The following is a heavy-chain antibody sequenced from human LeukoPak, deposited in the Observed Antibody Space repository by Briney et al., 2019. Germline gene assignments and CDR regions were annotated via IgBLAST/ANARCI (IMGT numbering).Heavy chain of an antibody. D-gene: IGHD3-22*01. J-gene: IGHJ5*02. CDR3: ARPYYYDSRIDP. CDR2: MYYSGST. V-gene: IGHV4-30-4*01. CDR1: GGSITSGDYY. Sequence: SETLSLTCTVSGGSITSGDYYWSWIRQPPGKGLEWIAYMYYSGSTYYNPSLKSRVTMSADTSKNQFSLKLSSVTTADTAVYYCARPYYYDSRIDPWGQGTLVTVSS.